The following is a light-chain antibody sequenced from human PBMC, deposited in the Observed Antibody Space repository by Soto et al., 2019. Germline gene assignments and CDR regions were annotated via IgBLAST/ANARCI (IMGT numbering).Light chain of an antibody. J-gene: IGKJ5*01. V-gene: IGKV3-20*01. CDR2: GAS. CDR1: QSVSSSY. CDR3: QHYDNWPIT. Sequence: VMSKFPEPLLVSQGEEATSSSRPSQSVSSSYLAWYQQKPGQAPRLLIYGASSRATGIPDRFSGSGSGTDFTLTISRLEPEDFAIYYCQHYDNWPITFGQGTRLEIK.